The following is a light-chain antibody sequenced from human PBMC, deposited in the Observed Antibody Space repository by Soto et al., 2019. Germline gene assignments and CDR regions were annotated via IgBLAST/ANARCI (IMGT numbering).Light chain of an antibody. Sequence: QSALTQPRSVSGSPGQSVTISCTGTSSDVGGYNYVSWYQQHPGKAPKLMIYDVNKRASGVPDRFSGSKSRNTASLTISGLQAEDEADYYCCSYAGSSDVFGTGTQLTVL. CDR2: DVN. CDR1: SSDVGGYNY. V-gene: IGLV2-11*01. CDR3: CSYAGSSDV. J-gene: IGLJ1*01.